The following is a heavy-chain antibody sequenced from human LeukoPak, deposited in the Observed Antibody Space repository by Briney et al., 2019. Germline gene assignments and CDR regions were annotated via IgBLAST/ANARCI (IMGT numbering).Heavy chain of an antibody. D-gene: IGHD3-22*01. CDR2: ISTSGRAT. CDR3: AIMHRYYDGSGYWVQ. V-gene: IGHV3-23*01. CDR1: GFTFSSYA. Sequence: GGSLRLSCAASGFTFSSYAMSWVRQAPGKGLEWVSGISTSGRATSYTYSVKGRFTISRDNPRNTLYMQMNSLRAEDTAVYYCAIMHRYYDGSGYWVQWGQGTLVTVPS. J-gene: IGHJ4*02.